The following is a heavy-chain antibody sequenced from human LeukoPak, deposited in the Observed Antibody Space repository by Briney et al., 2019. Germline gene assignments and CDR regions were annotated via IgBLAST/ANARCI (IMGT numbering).Heavy chain of an antibody. CDR3: ARQIIAAGKNYYGMDV. CDR1: GGSISSYY. CDR2: IYTSGST. Sequence: SETLSLTCTVSGGSISSYYWTWIRQPAGKGLEWIGRIYTSGSTNYNPSLKSRVTISVDTSNNQFSLNLSSATAADTAVYYCARQIIAAGKNYYGMDVWGQGTTVTVSS. V-gene: IGHV4-4*07. D-gene: IGHD6-13*01. J-gene: IGHJ6*02.